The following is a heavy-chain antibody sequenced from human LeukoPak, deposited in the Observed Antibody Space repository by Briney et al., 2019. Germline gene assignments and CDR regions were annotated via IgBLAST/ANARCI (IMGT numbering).Heavy chain of an antibody. Sequence: PGGSLRLSCAASGVTFSSYSMNWVRQAPGKGLEWVTSISSSSSYIYYADSAKGRFTISRDNAKNSLYLQMNSLRAEDTAVYYCARALGPRHSSSWYWRLDEVDYWGQGTLVTVSS. V-gene: IGHV3-21*01. J-gene: IGHJ4*02. CDR3: ARALGPRHSSSWYWRLDEVDY. D-gene: IGHD6-13*01. CDR1: GVTFSSYS. CDR2: ISSSSSYI.